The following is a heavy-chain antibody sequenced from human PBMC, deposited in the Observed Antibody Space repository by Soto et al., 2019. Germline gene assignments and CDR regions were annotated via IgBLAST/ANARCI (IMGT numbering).Heavy chain of an antibody. Sequence: SETLSLTCAVSGGSISSSNWWSWVRQPPGKGLEWIGEIYHSGSTNYNPSLKSRVTISVDKSKNQFSLKLSSVTAADTAVYYCARVRWGATVVTHDAFDIWGQGTMVTVSS. V-gene: IGHV4-4*02. CDR1: GGSISSSNW. J-gene: IGHJ3*02. D-gene: IGHD1-26*01. CDR3: ARVRWGATVVTHDAFDI. CDR2: IYHSGST.